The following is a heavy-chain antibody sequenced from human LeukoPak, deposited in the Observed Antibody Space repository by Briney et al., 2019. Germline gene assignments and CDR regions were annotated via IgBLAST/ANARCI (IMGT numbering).Heavy chain of an antibody. CDR1: GGSISSSSYY. D-gene: IGHD6-13*01. CDR3: ARATLAAADPLHYYYYYYVDV. CDR2: NYYSGST. J-gene: IGHJ6*03. V-gene: IGHV4-39*01. Sequence: SETLSLTCTVSGGSISSSSYYWGWIRQPPGKGLEWIGSNYYSGSTYYNPSLKSRVTISVDTSKNQFSLKRSSVTAADTAVYYCARATLAAADPLHYYYYYYVDVWGKGTTVTISS.